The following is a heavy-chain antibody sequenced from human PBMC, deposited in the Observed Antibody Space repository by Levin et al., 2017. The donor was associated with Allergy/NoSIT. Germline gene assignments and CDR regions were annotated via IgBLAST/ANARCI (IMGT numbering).Heavy chain of an antibody. J-gene: IGHJ1*01. Sequence: GESLKISCAASGFTVSSNYMSWVRQAPGKGLEWVSVIYSGGSTYYADSVKGRFTISRDNSKNTLYLQMNSLRAEDTAVYYCARGPLYGDYVAAGKYFQHWGQGTLVTVSS. V-gene: IGHV3-53*01. CDR2: IYSGGST. D-gene: IGHD4-17*01. CDR1: GFTVSSNY. CDR3: ARGPLYGDYVAAGKYFQH.